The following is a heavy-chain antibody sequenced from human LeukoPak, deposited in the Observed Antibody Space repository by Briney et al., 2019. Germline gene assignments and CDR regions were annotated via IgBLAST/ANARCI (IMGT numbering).Heavy chain of an antibody. CDR3: VSELRRGY. CDR2: IHGDGSRT. J-gene: IGHJ4*02. Sequence: PGGSLRLSCAASGLTFSSYRMHWVRQAPGKGLVWVSRIHGDGSRTDYADSVKGRFTISRDNAKNTLYLQINSLRAEDTAVYFCVSELRRGYWGQGTLVAVSS. D-gene: IGHD1-7*01. CDR1: GLTFSSYR. V-gene: IGHV3-74*01.